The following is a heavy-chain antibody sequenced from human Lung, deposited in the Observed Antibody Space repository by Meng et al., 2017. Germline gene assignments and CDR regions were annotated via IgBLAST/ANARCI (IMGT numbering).Heavy chain of an antibody. Sequence: RWCACFLTLSEPLSVSCLVCGGSFSDYYWSWIRQPPATGLEWMGEINHSGSTNYNPSLESRATISVDTSQNNLSRKLSSVTAADSAVYYCARGPTTMAHDFDYWGQGTLVTVSS. D-gene: IGHD4-11*01. V-gene: IGHV4-34*01. CDR2: INHSGST. CDR3: ARGPTTMAHDFDY. J-gene: IGHJ4*02. CDR1: GGSFSDYY.